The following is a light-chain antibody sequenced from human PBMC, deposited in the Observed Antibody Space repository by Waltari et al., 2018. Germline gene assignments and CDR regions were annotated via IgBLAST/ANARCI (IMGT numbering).Light chain of an antibody. Sequence: EIVLTKSPATLSLSPGERATLSCRASQSVRNYLAWYQQNPGQAHRLRIYDAADTATGSPARFSGSGSGTDFTLTISSLEPEDFAVYYCQQRNSWPLTFGGGTKVEIK. J-gene: IGKJ4*01. CDR2: DAA. CDR3: QQRNSWPLT. V-gene: IGKV3-11*01. CDR1: QSVRNY.